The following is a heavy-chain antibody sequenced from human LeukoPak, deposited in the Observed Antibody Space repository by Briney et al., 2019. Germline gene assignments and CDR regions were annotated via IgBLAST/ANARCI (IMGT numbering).Heavy chain of an antibody. V-gene: IGHV4-59*01. CDR2: IYYSGST. CDR1: GGSISGYY. Sequence: PSETLSLTCTVSGGSISGYYWRWIRQPPGKGLEWIGYIYYSGSTNYNLSLKSRVTISVDTSKNQFSLKLSSVTAADTAVYYCARVRGYSSSWFDYWGQGTLVTVSS. CDR3: ARVRGYSSSWFDY. D-gene: IGHD6-13*01. J-gene: IGHJ4*02.